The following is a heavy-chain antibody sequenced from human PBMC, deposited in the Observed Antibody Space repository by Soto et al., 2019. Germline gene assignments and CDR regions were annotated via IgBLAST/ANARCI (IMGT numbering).Heavy chain of an antibody. D-gene: IGHD3-10*01. V-gene: IGHV1-2*04. CDR1: GYTFTGYY. CDR3: ARDYGSYFDY. CDR2: INPNSGGT. Sequence: GASVKVSGKASGYTFTGYYMHWVRQAPGQGLEWMGWINPNSGGTNYAQKFQGWVTMTRDTSISTAYMKLSRLRSDDTAVYYCARDYGSYFDYWGQGTLVTVSS. J-gene: IGHJ4*02.